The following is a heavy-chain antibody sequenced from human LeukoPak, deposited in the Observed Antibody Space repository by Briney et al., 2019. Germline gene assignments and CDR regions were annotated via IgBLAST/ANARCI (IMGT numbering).Heavy chain of an antibody. Sequence: GASVKVSCKASGGTFSSYAISWVRQAPGQGLEWMGGIIPIFGTANYAQKFQGRVTITADKSTSTAYMELSSLRSEDTAVYYCARENIVATNLGGHGFDYWGQGTLVTVSS. CDR3: ARENIVATNLGGHGFDY. J-gene: IGHJ4*02. CDR2: IIPIFGTA. CDR1: GGTFSSYA. V-gene: IGHV1-69*06. D-gene: IGHD5-12*01.